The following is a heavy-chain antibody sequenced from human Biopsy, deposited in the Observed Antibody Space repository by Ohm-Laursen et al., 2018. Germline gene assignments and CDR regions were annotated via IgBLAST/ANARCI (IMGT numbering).Heavy chain of an antibody. CDR3: ARRGSGGRSFDH. D-gene: IGHD2-15*01. CDR1: GGSISSFY. V-gene: IGHV4-59*08. CDR2: ISDSGST. J-gene: IGHJ4*02. Sequence: PSQTLSLTCAVSGGSISSFYWTWIRRPPGKGPEWIGDISDSGSTNYKPSLKSRVIISVDTSKNQFSLNLSSVTAADTAVYYCARRGSGGRSFDHWGQGTLVTVSS.